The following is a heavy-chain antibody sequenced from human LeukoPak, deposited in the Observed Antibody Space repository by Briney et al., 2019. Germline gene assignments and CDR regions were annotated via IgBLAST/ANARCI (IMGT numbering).Heavy chain of an antibody. CDR2: IIPVLGIA. J-gene: IGHJ6*02. CDR3: AAPQSRISSYYYVMDV. CDR1: GGTFRSYA. D-gene: IGHD2-15*01. Sequence: SVKVSCKASGGTFRSYAFTWVRQAPGQGLEWMGGIIPVLGIANYAQEFQGRVTITADESTSTAYMELSSLISEDTAVYYCAAPQSRISSYYYVMDVWGQGTTVTVSS. V-gene: IGHV1-69*10.